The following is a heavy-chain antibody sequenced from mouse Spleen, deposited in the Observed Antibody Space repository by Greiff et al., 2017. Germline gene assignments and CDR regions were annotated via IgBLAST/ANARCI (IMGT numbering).Heavy chain of an antibody. CDR2: IYPGDGDT. J-gene: IGHJ1*01. D-gene: IGHD2-12*01. CDR3: ARRDSYYSYDVVWYFDV. V-gene: IGHV1-82*01. Sequence: VQLKESGPELVKPGASVKISCKASGYAFSSSWMNWVKQRPGKGLEWIGRIYPGDGDTNYNGKFKGKATLTADKSSSTAYMQLSSLTSEDSAVYFCARRDSYYSYDVVWYFDVWGAGTTVTVSS. CDR1: GYAFSSSW.